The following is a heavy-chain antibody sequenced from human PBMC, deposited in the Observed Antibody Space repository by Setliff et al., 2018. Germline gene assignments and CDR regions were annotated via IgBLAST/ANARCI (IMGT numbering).Heavy chain of an antibody. D-gene: IGHD4-4*01. V-gene: IGHV4-61*09. Sequence: PSETLSLTCTVSGGSISSGSYYWSWIRQPAGKGLEWIGHIYSSGSTNYNPSLKSRVTISVDRSKNQFSLKLSSVTAADTAVYYCARGGRKDSNYVNYWGQGTLVTVSS. CDR2: IYSSGST. CDR1: GGSISSGSYY. CDR3: ARGGRKDSNYVNY. J-gene: IGHJ4*02.